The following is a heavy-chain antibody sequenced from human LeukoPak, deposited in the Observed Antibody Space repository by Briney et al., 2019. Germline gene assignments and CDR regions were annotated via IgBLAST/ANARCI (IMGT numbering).Heavy chain of an antibody. Sequence: PGGSLRLSCAASGLTFSSYGMHWVRQAPGKGLEWVALISYDGSNTYYADSVKGRFTISRDNSKNTLYLQMHSLREDDTAVYYCAKEVGWFNAFDVWGQGTMVTVSS. J-gene: IGHJ3*01. V-gene: IGHV3-30*18. CDR2: ISYDGSNT. CDR3: AKEVGWFNAFDV. D-gene: IGHD3-10*01. CDR1: GLTFSSYG.